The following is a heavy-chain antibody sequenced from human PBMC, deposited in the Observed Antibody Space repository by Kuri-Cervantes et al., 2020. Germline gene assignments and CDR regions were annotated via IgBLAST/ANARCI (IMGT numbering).Heavy chain of an antibody. CDR3: ARDPPDSISGPGWFDP. Sequence: SETLSLTCTVSGYSISSGYYWGWIRQPPGKGLGWIGSIYYSGTTYYNPSLKSRVTISVDTSKNQFSLKLSSVTAADTAVYYCARDPPDSISGPGWFDPWGQGTLVTVSS. V-gene: IGHV4-38-2*02. D-gene: IGHD6-13*01. CDR2: IYYSGTT. CDR1: GYSISSGYY. J-gene: IGHJ5*02.